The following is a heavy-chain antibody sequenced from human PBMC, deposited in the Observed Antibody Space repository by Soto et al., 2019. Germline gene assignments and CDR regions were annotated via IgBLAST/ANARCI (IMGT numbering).Heavy chain of an antibody. J-gene: IGHJ1*01. CDR3: ARDQGAYAEYFQH. CDR1: GFTFSSYG. Sequence: QVQLVESGGGVVQPGRSLRLSCAASGFTFSSYGMHWVRQAPGKGLEWVALIWYDGSNQYYADSVKGRFTISRDNSKNMLYLQMNSLRAEDTAVYYCARDQGAYAEYFQHWGQGTLVTVSS. CDR2: IWYDGSNQ. D-gene: IGHD1-26*01. V-gene: IGHV3-33*01.